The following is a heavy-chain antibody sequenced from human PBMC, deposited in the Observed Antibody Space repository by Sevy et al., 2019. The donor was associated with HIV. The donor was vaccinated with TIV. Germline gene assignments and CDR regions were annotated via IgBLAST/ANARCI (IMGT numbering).Heavy chain of an antibody. J-gene: IGHJ4*02. CDR1: GFDFSIYS. Sequence: GGSLRLSCAASGFDFSIYSMSWVRQAPGKGLESVSTLSFGCGKINYADSVKGRFTISRDNSNSSVYLQMNNMRVEDTAVYYCAREGCTKPHDYWGQGTLVTVSS. V-gene: IGHV3-23*01. CDR3: AREGCTKPHDY. CDR2: LSFGCGKI. D-gene: IGHD2-8*01.